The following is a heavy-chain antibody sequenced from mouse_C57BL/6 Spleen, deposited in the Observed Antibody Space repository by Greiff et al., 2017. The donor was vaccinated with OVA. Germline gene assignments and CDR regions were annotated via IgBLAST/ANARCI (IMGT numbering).Heavy chain of an antibody. Sequence: DVKLVESGGGLVKPGGSLKLSCAASGFTFSSYAMSWVRQTPEKRLEWVATISDGGSYTYYPDNVKGRFTISRDNAKNNRYLQMSQLKSEDTAMYYCARDGDYYGSSYRYYFDYWGQGTTLTVSS. CDR3: ARDGDYYGSSYRYYFDY. D-gene: IGHD1-1*01. V-gene: IGHV5-4*01. CDR2: ISDGGSYT. J-gene: IGHJ2*01. CDR1: GFTFSSYA.